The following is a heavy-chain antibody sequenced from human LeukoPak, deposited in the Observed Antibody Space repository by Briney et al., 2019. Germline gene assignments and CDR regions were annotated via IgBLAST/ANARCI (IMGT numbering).Heavy chain of an antibody. Sequence: SETLSLTCTVSGGSISSSSYYWGWIRQPPGKGREGIGSIYYSGSTYYNPTPKSRVTISVDTSKNQFSLKLSSVTAADTAVYYCAKAYCSSNSCSKLGYFDCWGQGTLVTVSS. D-gene: IGHD2-2*01. CDR1: GGSISSSSYY. J-gene: IGHJ4*02. CDR2: IYYSGST. V-gene: IGHV4-39*01. CDR3: AKAYCSSNSCSKLGYFDC.